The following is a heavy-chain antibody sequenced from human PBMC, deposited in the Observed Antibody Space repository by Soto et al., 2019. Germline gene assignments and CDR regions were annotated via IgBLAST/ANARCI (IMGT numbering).Heavy chain of an antibody. J-gene: IGHJ6*03. CDR1: GYMFASYA. V-gene: IGHV1-3*01. Sequence: GASVKVSCKASGYMFASYAMHWVRQAPGQRLEWMGWINAGNGNTKYSQNFQGRVTLTRDTSASTAYMELSSLRPEDMAVYYCARGGEAKGYYYYMDVWGKGTTVTVSS. CDR3: ARGGEAKGYYYYMDV. CDR2: INAGNGNT.